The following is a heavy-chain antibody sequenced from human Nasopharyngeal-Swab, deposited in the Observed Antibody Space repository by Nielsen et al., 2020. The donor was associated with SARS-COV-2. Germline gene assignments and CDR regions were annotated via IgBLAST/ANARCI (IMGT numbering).Heavy chain of an antibody. D-gene: IGHD2-2*01. Sequence: GGSLRLSCAASGFTFSDYYMTWIRQAPGKGLVWVSRISEDGSITTYADSVKGRFTISRDNANNTLFLQMHSLRADDTAIYYCASQLGHPDSWGQGTLVTVSS. CDR2: ISEDGSIT. V-gene: IGHV3-74*01. CDR1: GFTFSDYY. CDR3: ASQLGHPDS. J-gene: IGHJ4*02.